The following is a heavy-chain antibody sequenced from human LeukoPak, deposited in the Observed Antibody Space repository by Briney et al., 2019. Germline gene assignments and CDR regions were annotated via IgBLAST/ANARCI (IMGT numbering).Heavy chain of an antibody. CDR3: ARDRRYYDSSGYPW. D-gene: IGHD3-22*01. CDR2: ISYDGSNK. Sequence: GGSLRLSCAASGFTFSSYAMHRVRQAPGKGLEWVAVISYDGSNKYYADSVKGRFTISRDNSKNTLYLQMNSLRAEDTAVYYCARDRRYYDSSGYPWWGQGTLVTVSS. V-gene: IGHV3-30-3*01. J-gene: IGHJ4*02. CDR1: GFTFSSYA.